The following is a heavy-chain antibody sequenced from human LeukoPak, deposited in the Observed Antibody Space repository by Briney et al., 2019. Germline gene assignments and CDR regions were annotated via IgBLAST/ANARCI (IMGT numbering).Heavy chain of an antibody. Sequence: PGGSLRLSCAASGFTFSSYAMNWVRQPPGKGLEWVSTISGSGGSTYYADSVKRRFTISRDNSKSTLFLQMNSLRAEDTAVYYCEPTGSSLFDYWGQGSLVTVSS. D-gene: IGHD4-11*01. CDR1: GFTFSSYA. V-gene: IGHV3-23*01. J-gene: IGHJ4*02. CDR2: ISGSGGST. CDR3: EPTGSSLFDY.